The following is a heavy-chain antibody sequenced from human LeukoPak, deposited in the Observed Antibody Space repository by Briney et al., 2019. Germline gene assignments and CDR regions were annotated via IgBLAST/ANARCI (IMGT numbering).Heavy chain of an antibody. V-gene: IGHV4-59*11. CDR2: IYYSGST. D-gene: IGHD6-6*01. J-gene: IGHJ6*03. CDR3: ARCVSGYSSSSDLGGMYYYYYMDV. CDR1: GGSISSHY. Sequence: PSETLSLTCTVSGGSISSHYWSWIRQPPGKGLEWIGYIYYSGSTNYNPSLKSRVTISVDTSKNQFSLKLSSVTAADTAVYYCARCVSGYSSSSDLGGMYYYYYMDVWGKGTTVTVSS.